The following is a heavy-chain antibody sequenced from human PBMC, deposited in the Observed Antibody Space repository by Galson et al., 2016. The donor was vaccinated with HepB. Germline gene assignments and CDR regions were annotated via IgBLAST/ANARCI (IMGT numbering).Heavy chain of an antibody. J-gene: IGHJ4*02. Sequence: SETLSLTCTVSSGSVSVADWWSWVRQPPGRGLEWLGEIYQNGMTNYNKTLKSRMSISLDNSNRHFSLRMNSVTAADTAVYYCARATPSAGTYYFDYWGQGILVTVSS. CDR3: ARATPSAGTYYFDY. D-gene: IGHD6-13*01. CDR2: IYQNGMT. CDR1: SGSVSVADW. V-gene: IGHV4-4*02.